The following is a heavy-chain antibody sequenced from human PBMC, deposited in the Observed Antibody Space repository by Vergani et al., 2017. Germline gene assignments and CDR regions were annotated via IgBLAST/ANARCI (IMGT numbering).Heavy chain of an antibody. V-gene: IGHV3-53*01. Sequence: EVQLVEPGGGLIQPGGSLRLSCAASGFTVSSNYMSWVRQAPGKGLEWVSVIYSGGSTYYADSVKGRFTISRDNSKNTLYLQMNSLRAEDTAVYYCARYDFWSGYYNGYYFDYWGQGTLVTVSS. J-gene: IGHJ4*02. CDR3: ARYDFWSGYYNGYYFDY. CDR1: GFTVSSNY. D-gene: IGHD3-3*01. CDR2: IYSGGST.